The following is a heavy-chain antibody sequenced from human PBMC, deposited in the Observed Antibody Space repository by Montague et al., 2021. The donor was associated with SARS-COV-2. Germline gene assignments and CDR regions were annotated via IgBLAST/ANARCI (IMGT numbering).Heavy chain of an antibody. V-gene: IGHV3-9*01. CDR2: INWNSNGI. J-gene: IGHJ4*02. D-gene: IGHD3-10*01. Sequence: SLRLSCAGSGFTFDDFAMHWVRQAPGKGLEWVSGINWNSNGITYXXSLRGRFTISRDNAESSLYLQMNSLRADDTAFYYCTTGLQYCSVITWGQGTLVTVSS. CDR3: TTGLQYCSVIT. CDR1: GFTFDDFA.